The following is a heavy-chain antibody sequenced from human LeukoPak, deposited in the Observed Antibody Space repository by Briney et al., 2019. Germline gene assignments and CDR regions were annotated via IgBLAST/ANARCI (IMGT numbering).Heavy chain of an antibody. J-gene: IGHJ4*02. V-gene: IGHV4-34*01. CDR2: INHSGST. CDR1: GGSFSGYY. D-gene: IGHD6-19*01. Sequence: PSETLSLTCAVYGGSFSGYYWSWIRQPPGKGLEWIGEINHSGSTNYNPSLKSRVTISVDTSKNQFSLKLSSVTAADTAVYYCARVGPIAVAGRGLGYWGQGTLVTVPS. CDR3: ARVGPIAVAGRGLGY.